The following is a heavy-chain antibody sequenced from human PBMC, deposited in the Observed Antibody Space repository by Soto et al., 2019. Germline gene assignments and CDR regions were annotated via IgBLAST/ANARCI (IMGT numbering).Heavy chain of an antibody. J-gene: IGHJ4*02. V-gene: IGHV3-30*18. CDR1: GFTFSSYG. CDR2: ISYDGSNK. Sequence: PGGSLRLSCAASGFTFSSYGMHWVRQAPGKGLEWVAVISYDGSNKYYADSVKGRFTISRDNSKNTLYLQMNSLRAEDTAVYYCAKDRAYSSGWYPSPLFDYWGQGT. D-gene: IGHD6-19*01. CDR3: AKDRAYSSGWYPSPLFDY.